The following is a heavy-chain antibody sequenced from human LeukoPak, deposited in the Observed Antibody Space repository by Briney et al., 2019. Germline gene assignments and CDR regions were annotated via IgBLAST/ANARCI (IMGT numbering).Heavy chain of an antibody. CDR2: IYYSGST. V-gene: IGHV4-39*01. D-gene: IGHD3-9*01. CDR1: GGSISSSSYY. Sequence: SETLSLTCTVSGGSISSSSYYWGWIRQPPGKGLEWIGSIYYSGSTYYNPSLKSRVTISVDTSKNPFSLKLSSVTAADTAVYYCATALPLRYFDWLRSFDYWGQGTLVTVSS. J-gene: IGHJ4*02. CDR3: ATALPLRYFDWLRSFDY.